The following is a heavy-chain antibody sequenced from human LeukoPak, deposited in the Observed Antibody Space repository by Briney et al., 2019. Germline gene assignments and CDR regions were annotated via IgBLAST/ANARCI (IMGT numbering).Heavy chain of an antibody. D-gene: IGHD3-10*01. CDR3: ARRSTYGSGTNYLFDY. CDR2: IHPGDSDT. V-gene: IGHV5-51*01. CDR1: GYSFPIYW. J-gene: IGHJ4*02. Sequence: GESLKISCKGSGYSFPIYWIAWVRQMPGKGLERMGIIHPGDSDTRYSPSFQGQITISADKSISTAYLQWSSLKASDTAMYYCARRSTYGSGTNYLFDYWGQGTLVTVSS.